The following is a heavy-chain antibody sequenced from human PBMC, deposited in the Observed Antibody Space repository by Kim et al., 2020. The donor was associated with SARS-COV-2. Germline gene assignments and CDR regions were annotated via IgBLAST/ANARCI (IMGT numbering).Heavy chain of an antibody. Sequence: GGSLRLSCAASEFTFSSSAMSWVRHAPGKGLEWVSTINDRGDSTYYADSMQGRFTISRDNSRNTLYLHMHSLRAEDTALYFCAKSHSVVVVASGRSNWFDPWGRGTLVTVSS. D-gene: IGHD2-2*01. CDR1: EFTFSSSA. V-gene: IGHV3-23*01. J-gene: IGHJ5*02. CDR3: AKSHSVVVVASGRSNWFDP. CDR2: INDRGDST.